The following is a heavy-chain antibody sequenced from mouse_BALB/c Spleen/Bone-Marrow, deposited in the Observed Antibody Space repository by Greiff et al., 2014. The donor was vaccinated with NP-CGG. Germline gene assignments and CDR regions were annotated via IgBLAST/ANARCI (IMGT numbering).Heavy chain of an antibody. CDR3: ARYDGYYGAMDY. CDR1: GYTFTDYA. CDR2: ISTYSGNT. Sequence: LVESGPELVKPGVSVKISCKGSGYTFTDYAMHWVKQSHAKSLEWIGAISTYSGNTNYNQKFKGKATMTVDKSSSTAYMELARLTSEDSAIYYCARYDGYYGAMDYWGQGTSVTVSS. D-gene: IGHD2-3*01. V-gene: IGHV1-67*01. J-gene: IGHJ4*01.